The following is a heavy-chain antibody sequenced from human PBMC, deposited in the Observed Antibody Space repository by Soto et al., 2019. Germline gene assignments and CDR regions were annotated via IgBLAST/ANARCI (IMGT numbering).Heavy chain of an antibody. V-gene: IGHV3-74*01. Sequence: EVQLVESGGGLVQPGGSLRLSCAASGFTFSSYWMHWVRQAPGKGLVWVSRINSDGSSTSYADSVKGRFTISRDNAKNTLYLHMNSLRAEDTAVYYCARTFPYYDFWSGYYKDYYYYGMDVWGQGTTVTVSS. CDR3: ARTFPYYDFWSGYYKDYYYYGMDV. J-gene: IGHJ6*02. CDR2: INSDGSST. CDR1: GFTFSSYW. D-gene: IGHD3-3*01.